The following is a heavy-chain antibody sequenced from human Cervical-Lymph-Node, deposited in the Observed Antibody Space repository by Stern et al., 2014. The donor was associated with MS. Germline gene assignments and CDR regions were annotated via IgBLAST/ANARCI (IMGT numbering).Heavy chain of an antibody. V-gene: IGHV1-18*01. Sequence: VQLVESGAEVKKPGASVKVSCKASGYTFTSYGISWVRPAPGQGLEWMGWISAYNGNTNYAQKLQGRVTMTTDTSTSTAYMELRSLRSDDTAVYYCARDSGYSSSWYPWYFDYWGQGTLVTVSS. D-gene: IGHD6-13*01. CDR2: ISAYNGNT. CDR3: ARDSGYSSSWYPWYFDY. CDR1: GYTFTSYG. J-gene: IGHJ4*02.